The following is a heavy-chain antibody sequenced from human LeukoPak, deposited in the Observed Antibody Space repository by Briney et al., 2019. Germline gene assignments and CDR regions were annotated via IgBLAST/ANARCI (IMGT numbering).Heavy chain of an antibody. J-gene: IGHJ6*02. CDR1: GYTFTSYG. D-gene: IGHD3/OR15-3a*01. CDR3: ARGTLHYGLDV. V-gene: IGHV1-18*01. CDR2: ISAYNGNT. Sequence: ASVKVSCKASGYTFTSYGISWVRQAPGQGLEWMGWISAYNGNTNYAQKLQGRVTMTTDTSTNTAYIQLRSLISDDTAVYYCARGTLHYGLDVWGQGTTVTVSS.